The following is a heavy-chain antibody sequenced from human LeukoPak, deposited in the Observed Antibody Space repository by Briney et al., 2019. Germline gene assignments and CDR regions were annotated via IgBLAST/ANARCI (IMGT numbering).Heavy chain of an antibody. CDR1: GGSVSRSNW. J-gene: IGHJ5*02. CDR3: ARVILYYYDSSGYYFWFDP. D-gene: IGHD3-22*01. CDR2: IHHSGST. Sequence: PSGTLSLTCAVSGGSVSRSNWWNWVRQPPGKGLEWIGEIHHSGSTNYNPSLKSRVAMSVDKSKNQFSLKLSSVTAADTAVYYCARVILYYYDSSGYYFWFDPWGQGTLVTVSS. V-gene: IGHV4-4*02.